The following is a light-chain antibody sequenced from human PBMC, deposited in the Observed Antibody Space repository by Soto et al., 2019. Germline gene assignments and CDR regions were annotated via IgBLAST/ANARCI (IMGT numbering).Light chain of an antibody. CDR1: SSDVGGYNY. CDR3: SSYAGSK. V-gene: IGLV2-8*01. CDR2: EVS. J-gene: IGLJ2*01. Sequence: QSALTQPPSASGSPGQSVTISCTGTSSDVGGYNYVSWYQQHPGKAPKLMIYEVSKRPSGVPDRFSGSKSGNTASLTVSGHQAEDEADYYCSSYAGSKFGGGTKLTVL.